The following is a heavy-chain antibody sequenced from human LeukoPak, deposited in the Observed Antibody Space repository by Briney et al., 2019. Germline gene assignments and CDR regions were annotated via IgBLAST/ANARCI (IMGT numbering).Heavy chain of an antibody. V-gene: IGHV3-21*01. J-gene: IGHJ3*02. D-gene: IGHD3-3*01. Sequence: RAGGSLRLSCAASGFTFDDYAMHWVRQAPGKGLEWVSSISSSSSNIYYADSVKGRFTISRDNAKNSLYLQMNSLSAEDTAVYYCARDPIGVEDAFDIWGQGTLVTVSS. CDR3: ARDPIGVEDAFDI. CDR2: ISSSSSNI. CDR1: GFTFDDYA.